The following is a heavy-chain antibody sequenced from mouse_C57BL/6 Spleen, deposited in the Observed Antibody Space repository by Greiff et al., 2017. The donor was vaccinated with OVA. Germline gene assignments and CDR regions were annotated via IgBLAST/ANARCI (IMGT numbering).Heavy chain of an antibody. CDR3: ARRHYGSRGAWFAY. V-gene: IGHV1-18*01. D-gene: IGHD1-1*01. Sequence: VQLQQSGPELVKPGASVKIPCKASGYTFTDYNMDWVKQSHGKSLEWIGDINPNNGGTIYNQKFKGKATLTVDKSSSTAYMELRSLTSEDTAVYYCARRHYGSRGAWFAYWGQGTLVTVSA. CDR2: INPNNGGT. CDR1: GYTFTDYN. J-gene: IGHJ3*01.